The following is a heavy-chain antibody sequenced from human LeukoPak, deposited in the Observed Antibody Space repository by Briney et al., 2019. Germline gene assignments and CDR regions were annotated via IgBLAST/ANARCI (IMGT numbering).Heavy chain of an antibody. Sequence: SETLSLTCTVSGGSISSSSYYWGWIRQPPGKGLEWIGSIYYSGSTYYNPSLKSRVTISADTSKNQFSLKLSSVTAADTAVYYCARLGYCSGGSCYQYYFDYWGQGTLVTVSS. CDR1: GGSISSSSYY. J-gene: IGHJ4*02. CDR3: ARLGYCSGGSCYQYYFDY. V-gene: IGHV4-39*01. CDR2: IYYSGST. D-gene: IGHD2-15*01.